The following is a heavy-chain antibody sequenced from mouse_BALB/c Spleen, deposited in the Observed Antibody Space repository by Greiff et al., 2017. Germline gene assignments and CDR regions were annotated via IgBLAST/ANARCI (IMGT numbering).Heavy chain of an antibody. J-gene: IGHJ3*01. CDR1: GYTFTSYW. CDR3: ARGGPAWFAY. CDR2: INPSTGYT. V-gene: IGHV1-7*01. Sequence: VQLQQSGAELAKPGASVKMSCKASGYTFTSYWMHWVKQRPGQGLEWIGYINPSTGYTEYNQKFKDKATLTADKSSSTAYMQLRSLTSEDSAVYYCARGGPAWFAYWGQGTLVTVSA.